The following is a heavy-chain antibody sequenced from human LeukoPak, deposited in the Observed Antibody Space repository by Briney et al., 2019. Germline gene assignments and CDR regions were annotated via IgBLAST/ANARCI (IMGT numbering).Heavy chain of an antibody. Sequence: GGSLRLSCAASGFPFSSYAMSWVRPAPGKGRGWVSAISGSGGSTYYADSVKGRFTISRDNSKNTLYLQMNSLRAEDTAVYYCAREQTYYYDSSGYYFDYWGQGTLVTVSS. V-gene: IGHV3-23*01. J-gene: IGHJ4*02. CDR1: GFPFSSYA. D-gene: IGHD3-22*01. CDR2: ISGSGGST. CDR3: AREQTYYYDSSGYYFDY.